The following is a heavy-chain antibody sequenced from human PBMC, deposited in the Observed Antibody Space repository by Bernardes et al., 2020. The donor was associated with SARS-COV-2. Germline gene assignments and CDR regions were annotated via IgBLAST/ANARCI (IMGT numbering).Heavy chain of an antibody. CDR1: GFTINSHY. CDR3: ARHCSGDSCNNGFDM. Sequence: GGSLRLSCAASGFTINSHYMNWVRQAPGKGLEWVSIIYTGGYTSYTESVRGRFTISRDNTRNTVYLQMNSLRADDTAIYYCARHCSGDSCNNGFDMWGQGTMVTVSS. J-gene: IGHJ3*02. CDR2: IYTGGYT. D-gene: IGHD2-15*01. V-gene: IGHV3-66*04.